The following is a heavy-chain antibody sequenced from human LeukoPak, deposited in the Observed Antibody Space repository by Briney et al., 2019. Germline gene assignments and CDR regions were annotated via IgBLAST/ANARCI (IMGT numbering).Heavy chain of an antibody. CDR1: GFTFSSYW. V-gene: IGHV3-7*01. Sequence: GGFLRLSCAASGFTFSSYWMSWVRQAPGKGLEWVANIKQDGSEKYYVDSVKGRFTISRDNAKNSLYLQMNSLRAADTAVYYCAREAYGSGSETPRFDYWGQGTLVTVSS. CDR2: IKQDGSEK. J-gene: IGHJ4*02. D-gene: IGHD3-10*01. CDR3: AREAYGSGSETPRFDY.